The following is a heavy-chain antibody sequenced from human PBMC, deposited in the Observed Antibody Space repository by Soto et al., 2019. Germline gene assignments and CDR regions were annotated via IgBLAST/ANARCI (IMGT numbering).Heavy chain of an antibody. J-gene: IGHJ6*02. CDR3: ARVGRCSSTSCYIIGLSVYGMDV. D-gene: IGHD2-2*02. CDR2: IYYSGST. Sequence: LSETLSLTCTVSGGSISSSSYYWGWIRQPPGKGLEWIGSIYYSGSTYYNPSLKSRVTISVDTSKNQFSLKLSSVTAADTAVYYCARVGRCSSTSCYIIGLSVYGMDVWGQGTTVTVSS. V-gene: IGHV4-39*01. CDR1: GGSISSSSYY.